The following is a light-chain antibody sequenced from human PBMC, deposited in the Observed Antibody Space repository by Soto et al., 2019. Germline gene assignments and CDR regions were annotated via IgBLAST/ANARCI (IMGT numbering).Light chain of an antibody. V-gene: IGLV2-8*01. Sequence: QSALTQPPSASGSPGQSVTISCTGTSSDVGGYNYVSWYQQHPGKAPKLMIYEVTKRPSGVPDRFSGSKSGNTASLTVSGLQAEDEADYYCTSYASSNNLPIIFGGGTKLTVL. J-gene: IGLJ2*01. CDR3: TSYASSNNLPII. CDR1: SSDVGGYNY. CDR2: EVT.